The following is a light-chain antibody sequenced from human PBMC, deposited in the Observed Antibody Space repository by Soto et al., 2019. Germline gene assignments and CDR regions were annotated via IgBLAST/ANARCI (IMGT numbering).Light chain of an antibody. CDR1: QSITNY. J-gene: IGKJ2*01. CDR3: QQSYNIPYT. Sequence: DIQVTQSPSSLSASVGDRVSITCRASQSITNYINWYQQKAGKDPKLLIYAASSLHSGVPSRFSGSGSGTDFTLTISNMQPEDFATYYCQQSYNIPYTFGQGTKVDIK. V-gene: IGKV1-39*01. CDR2: AAS.